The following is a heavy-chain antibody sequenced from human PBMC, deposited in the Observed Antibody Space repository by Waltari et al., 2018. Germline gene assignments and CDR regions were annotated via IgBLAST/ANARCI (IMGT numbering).Heavy chain of an antibody. J-gene: IGHJ4*02. CDR3: LKWRDHQFFDH. CDR1: GFNFVAYF. V-gene: IGHV3-49*04. D-gene: IGHD2-8*01. Sequence: EVQLVDSGGGLVQPGRSLRLSCTTSGFNFVAYFMRCVLQAPGKGLEWISFIGRKADGGTTDYAASVQGRFAISRDDSKSVAYLQMNSLKTEDTAVYYCLKWRDHQFFDHWGQGTLVTVSS. CDR2: IGRKADGGTT.